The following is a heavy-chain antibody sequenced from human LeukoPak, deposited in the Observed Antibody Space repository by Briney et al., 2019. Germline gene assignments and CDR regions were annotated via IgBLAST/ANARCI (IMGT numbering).Heavy chain of an antibody. D-gene: IGHD7-27*01. Sequence: PSETLSLTCTVSGGSIRSSHWSWIRQPAGKGLEWIAIIYNSGGTNYNPSLKSRVTISRDTSKNQFSLTLTSVTAADTAVYYCASDLTVPPYNWFDPWGRGTLVTVSS. V-gene: IGHV4-4*07. CDR2: IYNSGGT. CDR1: GGSIRSSH. CDR3: ASDLTVPPYNWFDP. J-gene: IGHJ5*02.